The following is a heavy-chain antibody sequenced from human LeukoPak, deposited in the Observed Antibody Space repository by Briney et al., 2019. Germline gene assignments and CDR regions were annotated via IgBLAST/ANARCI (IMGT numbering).Heavy chain of an antibody. CDR2: ISFDGSEK. CDR1: GFTFSSYG. D-gene: IGHD2-2*01. J-gene: IGHJ4*02. V-gene: IGHV3-30*19. CDR3: ARSRLQYCSTTSCYVFDS. Sequence: GGSLRLSCAASGFTFSSYGMHWVRQAPGKGLQWVAVISFDGSEKYYADSVKGRFTISTDYSRNTLYLEMNSLRADDTAVYYCARSRLQYCSTTSCYVFDSWGQGTLVTVSS.